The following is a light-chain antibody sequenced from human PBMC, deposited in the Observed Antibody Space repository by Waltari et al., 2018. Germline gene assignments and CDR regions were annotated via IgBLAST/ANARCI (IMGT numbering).Light chain of an antibody. J-gene: IGKJ1*01. V-gene: IGKV1-39*01. CDR2: AAS. CDR3: QHSYGSSGT. CDR1: QTISSN. Sequence: DIQMTQSPSSLSASVGDRVTITCRASQTISSNLNWYQQQPGKAPKLLIYAASTLQIGVPSRFSGSGSGTDFILTISSLQPEDFATYYCQHSYGSSGTFGQGTKVAIK.